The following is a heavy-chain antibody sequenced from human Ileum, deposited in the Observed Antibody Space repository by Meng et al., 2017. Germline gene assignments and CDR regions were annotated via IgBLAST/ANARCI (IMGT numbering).Heavy chain of an antibody. V-gene: IGHV1-2*02. J-gene: IGHJ4*02. D-gene: IGHD2-8*02. CDR3: ARGVVLGTSRCLDS. CDR1: GYSFTTYW. CDR2: INPNSGDT. Sequence: ASVKVSCKASGYSFTTYWLHWVRQAPGQGLEWMGYINPNSGDTNYAQKFQGRVTMTRDTSISTAYIELSNLRSDDTAVYYCARGVVLGTSRCLDSWGQGTRVTVSS.